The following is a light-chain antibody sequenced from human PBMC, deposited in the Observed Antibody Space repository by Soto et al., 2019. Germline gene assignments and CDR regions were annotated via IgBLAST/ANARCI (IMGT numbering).Light chain of an antibody. CDR1: QGIRSY. V-gene: IGKV1-8*01. CDR2: AAS. CDR3: QQYYSYSWT. Sequence: AIRLTQSPSSLSASTGERVTITCRASQGIRSYLAWYQQKPGRAAKRLIYAASTLQSGVPSRFSGSGSGTDFTLTISCLQSEDFATYYCQQYYSYSWTFGQGTKVDI. J-gene: IGKJ1*01.